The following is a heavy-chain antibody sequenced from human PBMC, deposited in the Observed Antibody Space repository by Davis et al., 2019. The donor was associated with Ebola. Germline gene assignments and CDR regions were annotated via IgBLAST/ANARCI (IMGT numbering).Heavy chain of an antibody. Sequence: SETLSLTCTVSGGSISSYYWSWIRQPPGKGLEWIGYIYYSGSTNYNPSLKSRVTISVDTSKNQFSLKLSSVTAADTAVYYCARDRLGYDILTGYYRDDAFDIWGQGTMVTVSS. J-gene: IGHJ3*02. CDR3: ARDRLGYDILTGYYRDDAFDI. CDR1: GGSISSYY. V-gene: IGHV4-59*01. D-gene: IGHD3-9*01. CDR2: IYYSGST.